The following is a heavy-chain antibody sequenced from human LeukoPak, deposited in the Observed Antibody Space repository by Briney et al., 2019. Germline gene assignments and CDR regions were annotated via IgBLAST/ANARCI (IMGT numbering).Heavy chain of an antibody. CDR3: ARWDGDYEGAEWFDP. Sequence: GGSLRLSCATSGFTFSNYEMNWVRQAPGKGLEWISYLTTSGSTKYYADSVKGRFTISRDNAKNSLYLQMNSLRAEDTAVYYCARWDGDYEGAEWFDPWGQGTLVTVSS. D-gene: IGHD4-17*01. V-gene: IGHV3-48*03. CDR1: GFTFSNYE. J-gene: IGHJ5*02. CDR2: LTTSGSTK.